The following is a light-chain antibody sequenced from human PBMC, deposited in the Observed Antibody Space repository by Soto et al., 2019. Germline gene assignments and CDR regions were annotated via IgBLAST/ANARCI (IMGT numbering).Light chain of an antibody. CDR3: FSYAGRSTFVL. CDR1: SYDVGSYNL. Sequence: QSALTQPASVSGSPGQSITISCTGTSYDVGSYNLVSWYQQHPGKAPKLMIYEGSKRPSGVSDRFSAFKSVNTASLTISGLQAEDKADYYCFSYAGRSTFVLFGGGTKLTVL. J-gene: IGLJ2*01. CDR2: EGS. V-gene: IGLV2-23*03.